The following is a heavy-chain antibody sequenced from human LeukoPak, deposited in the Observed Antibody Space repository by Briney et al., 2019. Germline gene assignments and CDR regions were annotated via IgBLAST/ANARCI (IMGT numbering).Heavy chain of an antibody. CDR3: ARAGAGYCSGGSCDDAFDI. V-gene: IGHV4-59*01. CDR2: IYYSGST. D-gene: IGHD2-15*01. J-gene: IGHJ3*02. Sequence: SETLSLTCTVSGGSISSYYWSWIRQPPGKGLEWIGYIYYSGSTNYNPSLKSRVTISVDTSKSQFSLKLSSVTAADTAVYYCARAGAGYCSGGSCDDAFDIWGQGTMVTVSS. CDR1: GGSISSYY.